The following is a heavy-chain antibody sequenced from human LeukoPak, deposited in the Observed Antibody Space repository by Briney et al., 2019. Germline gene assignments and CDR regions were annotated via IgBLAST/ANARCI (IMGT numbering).Heavy chain of an antibody. CDR1: GYTFTSYG. D-gene: IGHD6-19*01. CDR2: ISAYNGNT. Sequence: AASVKVSCKASGYTFTSYGISWVRQAPGQGLEWMGWISAYNGNTNYAQKLQGRVTMTTDTSTSTAYMELRSLRSDDTAVYYCARVGLYSSGWYNAFDIWGQGTMVTVSS. V-gene: IGHV1-18*01. J-gene: IGHJ3*02. CDR3: ARVGLYSSGWYNAFDI.